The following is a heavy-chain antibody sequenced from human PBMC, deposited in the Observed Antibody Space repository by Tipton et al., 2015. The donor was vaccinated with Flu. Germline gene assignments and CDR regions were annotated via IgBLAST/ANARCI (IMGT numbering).Heavy chain of an antibody. V-gene: IGHV3-33*01. CDR1: GFTFNNYG. CDR3: ARGLGNYYDY. CDR2: IWYDGSNE. J-gene: IGHJ4*02. D-gene: IGHD7-27*01. Sequence: SLRLSCAASGFTFNNYGMHWVRQAPGKGLEWVALIWYDGSNEHHADSVKGRFTISRDNSKNTLSLQMNSLRAEDTAVYYCARGLGNYYDYWGQGTLVTVSS.